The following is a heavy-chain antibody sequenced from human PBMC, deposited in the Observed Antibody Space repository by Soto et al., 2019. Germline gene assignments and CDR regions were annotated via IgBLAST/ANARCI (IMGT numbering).Heavy chain of an antibody. V-gene: IGHV1-69*13. CDR2: IIPIFGTA. CDR1: GGTFSSYA. D-gene: IGHD3-22*01. J-gene: IGHJ3*02. Sequence: SVKVSCKASGGTFSSYAISWVRQAPGQGLEWMGGIIPIFGTANYAQKFQGRVTITADESTSTAYMELSSLRSEDTAVYYCASSGVTMIVVVRPHDAFDIWGQGTMVTVSS. CDR3: ASSGVTMIVVVRPHDAFDI.